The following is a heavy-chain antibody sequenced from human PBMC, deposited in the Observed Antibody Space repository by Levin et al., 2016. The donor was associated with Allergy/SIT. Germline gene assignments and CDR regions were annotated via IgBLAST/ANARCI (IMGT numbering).Heavy chain of an antibody. V-gene: IGHV3-66*01. CDR1: GFTVSSNY. D-gene: IGHD1-26*01. J-gene: IGHJ4*02. CDR2: LYSDGTT. CDR3: ARGGEWERTGGFDS. Sequence: GGSLRLSCAASGFTVSSNYMSWVRQAPGKGLEWVSLLYSDGTTYYAESVRGRVAISRDISKNTLYLQMTSLRAEDTAMYYCARGGEWERTGGFDSWGQGTLVTVSS.